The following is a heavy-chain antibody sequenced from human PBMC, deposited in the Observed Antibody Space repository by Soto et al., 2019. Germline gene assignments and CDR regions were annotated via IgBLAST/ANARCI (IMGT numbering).Heavy chain of an antibody. D-gene: IGHD4-4*01. CDR3: AIFISNYRYYCYAMDV. Sequence: PGESLKISCKGSVYTFTDYWIGWVRQLPGKGLEWMGIIYPGDSDTRYSPSFQGHVTITVDKSTNTAYLQWNTLRASDTAMYYCAIFISNYRYYCYAMDVCSQRTTVTVS. J-gene: IGHJ6*02. CDR2: IYPGDSDT. V-gene: IGHV5-51*01. CDR1: VYTFTDYW.